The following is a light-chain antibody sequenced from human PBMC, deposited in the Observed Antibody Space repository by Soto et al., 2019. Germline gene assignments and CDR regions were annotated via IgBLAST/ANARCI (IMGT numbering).Light chain of an antibody. CDR2: RFS. Sequence: DVVMTQSPLSPTVTLGQPASISCWSSQSLVYRDGNPYLNWFHQRPGQSPRCLIDRFSDRDSGVPDRFSGSWSGADLTLKISRVEAEYVGVYYSMQGTQWPLTFGGGNNVEIK. CDR1: QSLVYRDGNPY. J-gene: IGKJ4*01. CDR3: MQGTQWPLT. V-gene: IGKV2-30*01.